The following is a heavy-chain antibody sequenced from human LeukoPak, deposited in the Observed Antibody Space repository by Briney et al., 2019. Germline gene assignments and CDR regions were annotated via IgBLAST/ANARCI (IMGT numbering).Heavy chain of an antibody. J-gene: IGHJ3*02. CDR2: INHSGST. D-gene: IGHD4-17*01. V-gene: IGHV4-34*01. CDR3: ARWGDYVAFDI. Sequence: PSETLSLTCAVYGGSFSGHYWSWIRQPPGKGLEWIGEINHSGSTNYNPSLKSRVTISVDTSKNQFSLKLSSVTATDTAVYYCARWGDYVAFDIWGQGTMVTVSS. CDR1: GGSFSGHY.